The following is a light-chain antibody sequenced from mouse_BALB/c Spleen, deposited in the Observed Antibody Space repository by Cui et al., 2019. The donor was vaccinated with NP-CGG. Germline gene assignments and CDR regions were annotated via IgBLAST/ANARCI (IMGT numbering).Light chain of an antibody. CDR1: TVAVTTSNY. V-gene: IGLV1*01. CDR3: ALWYSNHWV. CDR2: GTN. J-gene: IGLJ1*01. Sequence: QAVVTQESALTTSPGETVTLTCRSSTVAVTTSNYANWVQEKPDHLFTGLIGGTNNRVPGVPARFSGSLTGDKAALTITGAQTEDEAIYFCALWYSNHWVFGGGTKLTVL.